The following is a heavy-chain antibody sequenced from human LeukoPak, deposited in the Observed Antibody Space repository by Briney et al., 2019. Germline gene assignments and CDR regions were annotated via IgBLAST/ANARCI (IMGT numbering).Heavy chain of an antibody. J-gene: IGHJ5*02. CDR3: ARVEYYYGSGGYNWFDP. CDR1: GGTFSNYA. V-gene: IGHV1-69*13. CDR2: IIPLFATA. Sequence: GASVKVSCKASGGTFSNYAFNWVRQAPGQGLEWMGGIIPLFATANYAQRFQGRVTITADESTSTAYMELSSLRSEDTAVYYCARVEYYYGSGGYNWFDPWGQGTLVTVSS. D-gene: IGHD3-10*01.